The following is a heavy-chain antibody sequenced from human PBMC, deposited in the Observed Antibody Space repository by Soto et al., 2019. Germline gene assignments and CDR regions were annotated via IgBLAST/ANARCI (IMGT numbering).Heavy chain of an antibody. D-gene: IGHD1-26*01. Sequence: LRLSCEVSGFTFSMYSMSWVRQSPGKGLEWVAKIPQDGVDGHYADSVKGRFIISRDNGKNSLHLQLNSLRAEDTAVYYCAKENQWELLTFDYWGQGTLVTVSS. CDR1: GFTFSMYS. V-gene: IGHV3-7*03. CDR2: IPQDGVDG. J-gene: IGHJ4*02. CDR3: AKENQWELLTFDY.